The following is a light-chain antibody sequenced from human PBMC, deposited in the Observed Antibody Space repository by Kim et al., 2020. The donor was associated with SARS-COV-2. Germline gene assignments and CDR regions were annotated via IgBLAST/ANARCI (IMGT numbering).Light chain of an antibody. Sequence: FAPGESASLSCRASQSVSGSYLVRYQQKPGQAPRLLIYGASSRATGIQDRVSGSGSGTDFTLTISRLEPEEFAVYYCQQYGSSPRTFGQGTKLEI. CDR3: QQYGSSPRT. V-gene: IGKV3-20*01. CDR2: GAS. CDR1: QSVSGSY. J-gene: IGKJ2*01.